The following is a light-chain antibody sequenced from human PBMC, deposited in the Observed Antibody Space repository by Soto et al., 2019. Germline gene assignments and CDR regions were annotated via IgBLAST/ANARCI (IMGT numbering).Light chain of an antibody. CDR2: GAS. CDR3: QQYGGSFRV. V-gene: IGKV3-20*01. J-gene: IGKJ3*01. Sequence: EIVLTQSPGTLSLSPGERATLSCRASQSVSSGYLAWYQQKPGQAPRLLIYGASSRATGIPDRFSGSGSGTDFTLTISRLEPEDFAVYYCQQYGGSFRVFGPGTKVDIK. CDR1: QSVSSGY.